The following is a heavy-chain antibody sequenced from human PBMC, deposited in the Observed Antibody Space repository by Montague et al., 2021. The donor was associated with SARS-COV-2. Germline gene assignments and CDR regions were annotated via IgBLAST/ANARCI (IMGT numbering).Heavy chain of an antibody. V-gene: IGHV4-4*02. CDR1: GDSIMTTNW. Sequence: SETLSLTCAVSGDSIMTTNWWSWVRQPPGKGLEWIGEIYQSGSTNYNPSLKSRVTMSVDRSKNQVSLELYSVTAAVTALYYCVRAGGFHNRPPVWGQGALVIVSS. D-gene: IGHD4-23*01. CDR2: IYQSGST. J-gene: IGHJ4*02. CDR3: VRAGGFHNRPPV.